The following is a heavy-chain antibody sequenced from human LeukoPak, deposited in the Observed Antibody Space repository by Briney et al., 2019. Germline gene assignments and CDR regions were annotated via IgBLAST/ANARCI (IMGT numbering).Heavy chain of an antibody. D-gene: IGHD4-11*01. Sequence: ASVKVSCKASGYTFTSYDINWVRQATGQGPEWMGWMNPNSGNTGYAQKFQGRVTITADESTSTAYMELSSLRSEDTAVYYCARAPEDTVTPGEDYWGQGTLVTVSS. V-gene: IGHV1-8*01. CDR3: ARAPEDTVTPGEDY. CDR2: MNPNSGNT. CDR1: GYTFTSYD. J-gene: IGHJ4*02.